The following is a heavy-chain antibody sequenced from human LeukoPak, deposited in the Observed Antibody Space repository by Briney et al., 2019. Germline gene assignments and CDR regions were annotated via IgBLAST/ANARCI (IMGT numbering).Heavy chain of an antibody. CDR3: ATNRMIADY. Sequence: PGGSLRLSCAVSGFTFSSYSMNWVRQAPGKGLEWVSGITSSGSYTYYADSVKGRSTISRDNAKNSLFLQMNSLRAEDTAVYYCATNRMIADYWGQGTLVTVSS. CDR2: ITSSGSYT. D-gene: IGHD2-21*01. J-gene: IGHJ4*02. V-gene: IGHV3-21*01. CDR1: GFTFSSYS.